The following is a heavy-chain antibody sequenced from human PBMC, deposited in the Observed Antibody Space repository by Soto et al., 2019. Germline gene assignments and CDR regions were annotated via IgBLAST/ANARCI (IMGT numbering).Heavy chain of an antibody. CDR1: GYTFTGYY. V-gene: IGHV1-2*04. Sequence: ASVKVSCKASGYTFTGYYMHWVRQAPGQGLEWMGWINPNSGGTNYAQKFQGWVTMTRDTSISTAYMELSRLRSDDTAVYYCARERRSGSYLYYFDYWGQGTLVTVSS. J-gene: IGHJ4*02. CDR3: ARERRSGSYLYYFDY. D-gene: IGHD1-26*01. CDR2: INPNSGGT.